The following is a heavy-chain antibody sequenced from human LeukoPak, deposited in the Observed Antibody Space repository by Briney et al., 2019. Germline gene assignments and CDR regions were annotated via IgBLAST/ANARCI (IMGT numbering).Heavy chain of an antibody. J-gene: IGHJ6*02. CDR3: ARDPDSSSGMDV. D-gene: IGHD1-14*01. CDR2: ISSSGSTI. V-gene: IGHV3-48*03. CDR1: GFTFSSYE. Sequence: PGGSLRLSCAASGFTFSSYEMSWVRQAPGKGLEWVSYISSSGSTIYYADSVKGRFTISRDNAKNSLYLQMNSLRAEDTAVYYCARDPDSSSGMDVWGQGTTVTVSS.